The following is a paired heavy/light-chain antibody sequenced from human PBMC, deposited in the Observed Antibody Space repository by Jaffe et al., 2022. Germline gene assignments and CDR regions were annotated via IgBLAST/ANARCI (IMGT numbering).Light chain of an antibody. V-gene: IGKV1-39*01. CDR1: QSISSY. Sequence: DIQMTQSPSSLSASVGDRVTITCRASQSISSYLNWYQQKPGKAPKLLIYAASSLQSGVPSRFSGSGSGTDFTLTISSLQPEDFATYYCQQSYSTLGTFGQGTKVEIK. CDR3: QQSYSTLGT. J-gene: IGKJ1*01. CDR2: AAS.
Heavy chain of an antibody. V-gene: IGHV3-48*03. Sequence: EVQLVESGGGLVQPGGSLRLSCAASGFTFSSYEMNWVRQAPGKGLEWVSYISSSGSTIYYADSVKGRFTISRDNAKNSLYLQMNSLRAEDTAVYYCARVKGLTRFREVRGVTANYYYYYMDVWGKGTTVTVSS. CDR3: ARVKGLTRFREVRGVTANYYYYYMDV. CDR1: GFTFSSYE. J-gene: IGHJ6*03. D-gene: IGHD3-10*01. CDR2: ISSSGSTI.